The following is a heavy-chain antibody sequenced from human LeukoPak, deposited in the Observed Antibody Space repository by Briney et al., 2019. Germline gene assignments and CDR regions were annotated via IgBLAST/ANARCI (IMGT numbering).Heavy chain of an antibody. CDR1: GYTFTDYY. Sequence: SVKVSCKASGYTFTDYYIHWVRQAPGQGLEWMGGIIPIFGTANYAQNFQGRVTITADESTTTAYLELSGLRSEDTAVYYCARAMSIAARLQTIFDYWGQGTLVTVSS. J-gene: IGHJ4*02. V-gene: IGHV1-69*13. D-gene: IGHD6-6*01. CDR2: IIPIFGTA. CDR3: ARAMSIAARLQTIFDY.